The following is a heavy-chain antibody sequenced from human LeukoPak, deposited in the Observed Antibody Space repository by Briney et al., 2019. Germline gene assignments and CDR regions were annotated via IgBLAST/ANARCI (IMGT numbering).Heavy chain of an antibody. J-gene: IGHJ4*02. CDR2: INPNSGGT. D-gene: IGHD3-22*01. Sequence: GASVKVSCKASGYTFTGYYMHWVRQAPGQGLEWMGWINPNSGGTNYAQKFQGRVTMTRDTSISTAYMELSRLRSDDTAVYYCARAGRITTIVGYFDYWGQGTLVTVSS. V-gene: IGHV1-2*02. CDR1: GYTFTGYY. CDR3: ARAGRITTIVGYFDY.